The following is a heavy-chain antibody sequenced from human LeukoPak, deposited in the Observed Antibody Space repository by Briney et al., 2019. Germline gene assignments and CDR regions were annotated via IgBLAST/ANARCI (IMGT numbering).Heavy chain of an antibody. CDR1: GYTFTSYD. D-gene: IGHD3-10*01. CDR3: ARVKTGYYGSGTYLGY. CDR2: MNPNSGNT. Sequence: GASVKVSCKASGYTFTSYDINWVRQAPGQGLEWMGWMNPNSGNTGYAQKFQGRVTMTRNTSISTAYMELSSLRSEDTAVYYCARVKTGYYGSGTYLGYWGQGTLVTVSS. V-gene: IGHV1-8*01. J-gene: IGHJ4*02.